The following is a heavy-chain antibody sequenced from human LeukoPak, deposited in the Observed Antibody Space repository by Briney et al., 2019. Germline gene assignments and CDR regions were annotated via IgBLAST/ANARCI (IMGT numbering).Heavy chain of an antibody. CDR3: ARDDAAVLYSSSWFLDY. CDR1: GFTFSTYS. CDR2: ISRSSSTI. D-gene: IGHD6-13*01. Sequence: RGSLRLSCAASGFTFSTYSMNWVRQAPGKGLEWVSYISRSSSTIYYADSVKGRFTISRDNAKNSLYLQMNSLRGEDTAVYYCARDDAAVLYSSSWFLDYWGQGTLVTVSS. J-gene: IGHJ4*02. V-gene: IGHV3-48*01.